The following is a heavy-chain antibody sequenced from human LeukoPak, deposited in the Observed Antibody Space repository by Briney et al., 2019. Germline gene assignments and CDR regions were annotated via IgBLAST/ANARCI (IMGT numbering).Heavy chain of an antibody. D-gene: IGHD3-22*01. CDR2: IKSKTDGGTT. J-gene: IGHJ4*02. CDR1: GFTFSNAW. CDR3: TTPSTMTRFDY. V-gene: IGHV3-15*01. Sequence: GGYLRLSCAASGFTFSNAWMSWVRQAPGKGLEWIGRIKSKTDGGTTDYAAPVKGRFTISRDDSKNTLYLQMNSLKTEDTAVYYCTTPSTMTRFDYWGQGTLVTVSS.